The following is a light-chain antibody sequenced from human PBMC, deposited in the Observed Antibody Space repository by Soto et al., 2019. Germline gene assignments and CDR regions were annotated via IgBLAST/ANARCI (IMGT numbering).Light chain of an antibody. V-gene: IGLV2-11*01. CDR3: CSYAGSYTVV. CDR2: DVS. J-gene: IGLJ2*01. Sequence: QSARTQPRSWSGPPGRPVTISGPGTSSDVGGYNYVSWYQQHPGKAPKLMIYDVSKRPSGVPDRFSGSKSGNTASLTISGLQAEDEADYYCCSYAGSYTVVFGGGTKLTVL. CDR1: SSDVGGYNY.